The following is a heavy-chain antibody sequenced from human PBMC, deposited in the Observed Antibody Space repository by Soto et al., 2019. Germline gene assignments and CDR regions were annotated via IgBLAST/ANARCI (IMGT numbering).Heavy chain of an antibody. D-gene: IGHD5-12*01. Sequence: SETLSLTCTVSGASISSSYGSWIRQSPERGLEWIAYVYHTGATNYNPSLKSRGTISVDTSTGQFSLNLTSLTTADTAVYFCARGGNRYSNVASGVGGFDFWGQGSLVTVSS. CDR1: GASISSSY. CDR3: ARGGNRYSNVASGVGGFDF. V-gene: IGHV4-59*01. CDR2: VYHTGAT. J-gene: IGHJ4*02.